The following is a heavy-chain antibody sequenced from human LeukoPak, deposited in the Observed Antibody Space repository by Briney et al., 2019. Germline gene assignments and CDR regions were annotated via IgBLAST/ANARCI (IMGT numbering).Heavy chain of an antibody. J-gene: IGHJ1*01. CDR1: GFTFSSYG. CDR3: AREGANYGAGYFQH. CDR2: IRYDGSNK. V-gene: IGHV3-30*02. D-gene: IGHD4-17*01. Sequence: GGSLRLSCAASGFTFSSYGMHWVRQAPGKGLEWVAFIRYDGSNKYYADSVKGRFTISRDNSKNTLYLQMNSLRAEDSAVYYCAREGANYGAGYFQHWGQGTLVTVSS.